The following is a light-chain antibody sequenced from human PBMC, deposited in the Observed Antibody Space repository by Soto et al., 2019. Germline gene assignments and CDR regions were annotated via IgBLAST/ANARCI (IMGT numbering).Light chain of an antibody. V-gene: IGKV1-5*01. J-gene: IGKJ3*01. CDR2: DAS. Sequence: DIQMTQSPSTLSASVGERFTITCRASQSISRWFAWYQQKPGKAPKLLISDASSLGNGVPSRFSGSGSGTDFTLSISSLQPDDFATYYCQQYDSDPFTFGPGTKVDIK. CDR1: QSISRW. CDR3: QQYDSDPFT.